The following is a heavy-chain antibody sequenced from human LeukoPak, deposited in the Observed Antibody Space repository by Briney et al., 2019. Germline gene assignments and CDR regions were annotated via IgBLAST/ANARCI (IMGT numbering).Heavy chain of an antibody. V-gene: IGHV3-21*01. CDR3: ARERSGGFDP. CDR1: GFTFSSYS. D-gene: IGHD1-26*01. CDR2: ISSSSSYI. J-gene: IGHJ5*02. Sequence: GGSLRLSCAASGFTFSSYSMNWVRQAPGKGLEWVSSISSSSSYIYYADSVKGRFTISRDNAKNSLYLQMNSLRAEDMAVYYCARERSGGFDPWGQGTLVTVSS.